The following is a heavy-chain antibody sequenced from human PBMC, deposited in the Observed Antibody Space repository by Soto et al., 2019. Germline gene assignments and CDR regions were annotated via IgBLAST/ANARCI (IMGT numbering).Heavy chain of an antibody. J-gene: IGHJ4*02. CDR2: IYYSGST. D-gene: IGHD2-15*01. CDR1: GGSISSSSYY. Sequence: SETLSLTCTVSGGSISSSSYYWGWIRQPPGKGLEWIGGIYYSGSTYYNPSLKSRVTISVDTSKNQFSLKLSSVTAADTAVYYCASQLLREYFDYWGQGXLVTVSS. CDR3: ASQLLREYFDY. V-gene: IGHV4-39*01.